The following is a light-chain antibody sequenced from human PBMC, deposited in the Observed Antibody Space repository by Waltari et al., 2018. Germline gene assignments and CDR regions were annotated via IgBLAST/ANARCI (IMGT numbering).Light chain of an antibody. CDR2: HAS. CDR3: QQRSHWPT. Sequence: EIVLTQSPATLSLSPGERAPLSCRASQSVSSYLAWYQQQPGQAPRLLIYHASNRATGIPARFRGSGSGTDFTLTISSLGPEDFAVYYCQQRSHWPTFGGGTKVEIK. CDR1: QSVSSY. J-gene: IGKJ4*01. V-gene: IGKV3-11*01.